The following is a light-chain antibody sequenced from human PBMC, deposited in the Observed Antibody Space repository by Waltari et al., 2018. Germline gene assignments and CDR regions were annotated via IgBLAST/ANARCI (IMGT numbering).Light chain of an antibody. V-gene: IGLV1-47*02. CDR3: AAWDDNLSGSVV. Sequence: QSVLTQSPSASGTPGQRVTISCSGSDSNIGSTFVYWYQQFPGTAPNLLIYSDYQRPSGVPDRFSGSKSGTSASLAISGLRSEDEADYFCAAWDDNLSGSVVFGGGTKVTVL. J-gene: IGLJ2*01. CDR2: SDY. CDR1: DSNIGSTF.